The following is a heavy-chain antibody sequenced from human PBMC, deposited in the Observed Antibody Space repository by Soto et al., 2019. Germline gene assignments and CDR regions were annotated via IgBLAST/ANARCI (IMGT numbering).Heavy chain of an antibody. D-gene: IGHD2-21*02. J-gene: IGHJ4*02. CDR1: GFTFNSYG. CDR2: ISYDGTKE. Sequence: QVQLGESGGDVVQPGRSLRLSCAASGFTFNSYGMHWVRQAPGKGLEWVAIISYDGTKEKYADSVKGRFNISRDNSKKTLYLPMNRQAPKDTAVYFCGKGCLGGGYCFFLAHWGLGTLVTVSS. CDR3: GKGCLGGGYCFFLAH. V-gene: IGHV3-30*18.